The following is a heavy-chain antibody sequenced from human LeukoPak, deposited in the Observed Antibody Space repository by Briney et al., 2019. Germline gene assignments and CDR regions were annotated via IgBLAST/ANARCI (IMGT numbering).Heavy chain of an antibody. J-gene: IGHJ4*02. CDR2: IYSGGST. CDR3: ARHLYYGSGSSLFDY. D-gene: IGHD3-10*01. V-gene: IGHV3-53*01. Sequence: GGSLRLSCAASGFTVSSNYMSWVRQAPGKGLEWVSVIYSGGSTYYADSVKGRFTISRDNSKNTLYLQMNSLRAEDTAVYYCARHLYYGSGSSLFDYWGQGTLVTVSS. CDR1: GFTVSSNY.